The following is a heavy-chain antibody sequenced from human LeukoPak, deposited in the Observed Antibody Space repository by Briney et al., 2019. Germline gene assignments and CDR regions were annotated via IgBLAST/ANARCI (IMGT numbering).Heavy chain of an antibody. Sequence: GGSLRLSCAASGFTFSSYAMSWVRQAPGKGLEWVSAISGSGGSTYYADSVKGRFTISRDNSKNTLYLQMNGLRAEDTAVYYCAKDTGVRYSSGWYGYWGQGTLVTVSS. CDR2: ISGSGGST. CDR3: AKDTGVRYSSGWYGY. J-gene: IGHJ4*02. CDR1: GFTFSSYA. V-gene: IGHV3-23*01. D-gene: IGHD6-19*01.